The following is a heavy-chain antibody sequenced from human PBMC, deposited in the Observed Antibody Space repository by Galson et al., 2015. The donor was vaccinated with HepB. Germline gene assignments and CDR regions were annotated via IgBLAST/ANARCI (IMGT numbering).Heavy chain of an antibody. CDR3: ARTKKAVAGLGSLDY. CDR1: GFTFSSYA. CDR2: ISYDGSNK. J-gene: IGHJ4*02. Sequence: SLRLSCAASGFTFSSYAMHWVRQAPGKGLEWVAVISYDGSNKYYADSVKGRFTISRDNSKNTLYLQMNSLRAEDTAVYYCARTKKAVAGLGSLDYWGQGTLVTVSS. D-gene: IGHD6-19*01. V-gene: IGHV3-30*04.